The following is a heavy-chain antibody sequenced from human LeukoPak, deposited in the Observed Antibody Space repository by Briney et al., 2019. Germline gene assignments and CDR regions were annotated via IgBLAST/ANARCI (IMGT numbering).Heavy chain of an antibody. CDR3: ARLWGYYDSSGYYFFDY. Sequence: PSETLSLTCTVSGGSISSSGYYWGRIRQPPGKGLDWIGSIYYSGSTYYNPSLKSRVTISVDTSKNQFSLKLSSVTAADTAVYYCARLWGYYDSSGYYFFDYWGQGTLVTVSS. V-gene: IGHV4-39*01. J-gene: IGHJ4*02. CDR2: IYYSGST. CDR1: GGSISSSGYY. D-gene: IGHD3-22*01.